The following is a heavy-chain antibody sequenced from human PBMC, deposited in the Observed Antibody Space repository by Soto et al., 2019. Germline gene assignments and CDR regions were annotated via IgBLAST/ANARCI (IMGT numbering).Heavy chain of an antibody. CDR1: GFTFSSYW. D-gene: IGHD6-6*01. Sequence: PVGSLRLSCAASGFTFSSYWMSWVRQAPGKGLEWVANIKPDGSEKWYVDSVKGRVTISRDNAKNSLYLQINSLRAEDTAVYYCANLPPPSASYYYYGMDVWGQGTTVTVSS. J-gene: IGHJ6*02. CDR3: ANLPPPSASYYYYGMDV. CDR2: IKPDGSEK. V-gene: IGHV3-7*05.